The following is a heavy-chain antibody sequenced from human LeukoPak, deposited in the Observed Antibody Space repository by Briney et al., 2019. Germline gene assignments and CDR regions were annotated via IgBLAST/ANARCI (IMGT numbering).Heavy chain of an antibody. J-gene: IGHJ4*02. D-gene: IGHD4-17*01. CDR3: ARVAKYGDYGAY. CDR1: GYTFTSYR. V-gene: IGHV1-18*04. CDR2: ISAYSGNT. Sequence: GASVKVSCKGSGYTFTSYRIRWVRQAPGQGLEWMGWISAYSGNTNYAQNFLGRVTMTRDTSTSTAYMDLRGLKSDDTAVYFCARVAKYGDYGAYWGQGSLVTVSS.